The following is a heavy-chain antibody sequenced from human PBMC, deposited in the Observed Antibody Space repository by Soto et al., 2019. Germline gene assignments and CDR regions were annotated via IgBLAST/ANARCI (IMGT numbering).Heavy chain of an antibody. D-gene: IGHD3-22*01. CDR2: IYYSGSI. J-gene: IGHJ4*02. Sequence: SETLSLTCSVSGGSISSSSYYWGWIRQPPGKGLEWIGSIYYSGSIYHNPSLKSRVSMSIDTSKKQFSLNLSSVTAADTALYYCARLLYDRRGYYSFDYWGQGTLVTVSS. CDR3: ARLLYDRRGYYSFDY. V-gene: IGHV4-39*01. CDR1: GGSISSSSYY.